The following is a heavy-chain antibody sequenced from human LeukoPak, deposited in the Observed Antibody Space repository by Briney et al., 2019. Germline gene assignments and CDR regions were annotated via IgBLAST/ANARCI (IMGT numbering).Heavy chain of an antibody. Sequence: ASVKVSCKASGYTFTGYYMHWVRQAPGQGLEWMGRINPNSGGTNYAEKVQGRVTLTRDKSMSTPYMEVSRLRADDTAVSYCARVNYYYYMDVWGKGTTVTVSS. V-gene: IGHV1-2*06. J-gene: IGHJ6*03. CDR1: GYTFTGYY. CDR3: ARVNYYYYMDV. CDR2: INPNSGGT.